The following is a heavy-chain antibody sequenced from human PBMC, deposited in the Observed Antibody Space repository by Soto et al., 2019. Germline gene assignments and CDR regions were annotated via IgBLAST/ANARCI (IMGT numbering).Heavy chain of an antibody. CDR3: ARSRGSSWYYYYYGMDV. J-gene: IGHJ6*02. V-gene: IGHV4-34*01. D-gene: IGHD6-13*01. Sequence: SETLSLTCAVYGGSFSGYYWNWLSQHPGKGLEWVGKINHSGSTNYNPSLKSRVTISVDTSKNPFSLKLSSVTAADTAVYYCARSRGSSWYYYYYGMDVWGQGNTVT. CDR1: GGSFSGYY. CDR2: INHSGST.